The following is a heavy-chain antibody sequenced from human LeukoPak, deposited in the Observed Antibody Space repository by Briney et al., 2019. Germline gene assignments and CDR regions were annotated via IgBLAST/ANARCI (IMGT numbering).Heavy chain of an antibody. D-gene: IGHD2-15*01. Sequence: GASVKVSCKASGYTFTSYGISWVRQAPGQGLEWMGWISAYNGNTNYAQKLQGRVTMTTDTSTSTAYMELRSLRSDDTAVYYCARDSGVAATEDYYYGMDVWGQGTTVTVSS. J-gene: IGHJ6*02. V-gene: IGHV1-18*01. CDR2: ISAYNGNT. CDR1: GYTFTSYG. CDR3: ARDSGVAATEDYYYGMDV.